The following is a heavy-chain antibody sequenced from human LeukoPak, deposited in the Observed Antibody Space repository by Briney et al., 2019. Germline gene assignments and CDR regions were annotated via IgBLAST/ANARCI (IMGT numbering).Heavy chain of an antibody. CDR3: ARDASIAVAGRFDY. D-gene: IGHD6-19*01. CDR2: INPHSGGT. Sequence: GASVKVSCKASGYTFTGYYMHWVRQAPGQGLEWMGWINPHSGGTNYAQKFQGRVTMTRDTSISTAYMELSRLRSDDTAVYYCARDASIAVAGRFDYWGQGTLVTVSS. V-gene: IGHV1-2*02. CDR1: GYTFTGYY. J-gene: IGHJ4*02.